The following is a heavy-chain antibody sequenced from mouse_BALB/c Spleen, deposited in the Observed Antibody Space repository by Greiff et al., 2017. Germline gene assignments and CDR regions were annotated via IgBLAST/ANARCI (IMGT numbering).Heavy chain of an antibody. V-gene: IGHV1-7*01. CDR3: ARSDGNDY. J-gene: IGHJ2*01. CDR2: INPSTGYT. CDR1: GYTFTSYW. D-gene: IGHD2-1*01. Sequence: VQGVESGAELAKPGASVKMSCKASGYTFTSYWMHWVKQRPGQGLEWIGYINPSTGYTEYNQKFKDKATLTADKSSSTAYMQLSSLTSEDSAVYYCARSDGNDYWGQGTTLTVSS.